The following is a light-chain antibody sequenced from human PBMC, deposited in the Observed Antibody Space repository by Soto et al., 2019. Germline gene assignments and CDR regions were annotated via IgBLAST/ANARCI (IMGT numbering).Light chain of an antibody. J-gene: IGLJ1*01. CDR1: SSDVGGYNY. Sequence: QSALTQPASVSGSPGQSITISCTGTSSDVGGYNYVSWYQQHPGKAPKLMIYEVSNRPSGVSNRFSGSKSGNTASLTIYGLQAEDEADYYCSSYTSSITYVFGTGTQRTVL. V-gene: IGLV2-14*01. CDR3: SSYTSSITYV. CDR2: EVS.